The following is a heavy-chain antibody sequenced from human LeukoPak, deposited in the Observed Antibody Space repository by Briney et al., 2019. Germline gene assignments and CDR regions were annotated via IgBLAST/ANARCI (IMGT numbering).Heavy chain of an antibody. D-gene: IGHD2-15*01. J-gene: IGHJ5*02. CDR3: ASGLGYCSGGSCYYWFDP. V-gene: IGHV1-18*01. Sequence: ASVKVSCKASRYTFTSYGISWVRQAPGQGLEWMGWISAYNGNTNYAQKLQGRVTMTTDTSTSTAYMELRSLRSDDTAVYYCASGLGYCSGGSCYYWFDPWGQGTLVTVSS. CDR2: ISAYNGNT. CDR1: RYTFTSYG.